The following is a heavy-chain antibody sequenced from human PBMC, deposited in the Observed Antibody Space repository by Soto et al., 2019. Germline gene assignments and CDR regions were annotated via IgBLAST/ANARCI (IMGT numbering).Heavy chain of an antibody. D-gene: IGHD2-15*01. CDR2: ISATGGST. J-gene: IGHJ4*02. CDR1: GFTFGIYA. CDR3: AKDLSSYYYFDF. V-gene: IGHV3-23*01. Sequence: EVQLLESGGDLVQPGGSLRLSCAASGFTFGIYAMTWVRQAPGKGLEWVSTISATGGSTFYADSVKGRFTISRDNSKNTLYLQMNSLRAEDTAIYYCAKDLSSYYYFDFWGKGTLVTVSS.